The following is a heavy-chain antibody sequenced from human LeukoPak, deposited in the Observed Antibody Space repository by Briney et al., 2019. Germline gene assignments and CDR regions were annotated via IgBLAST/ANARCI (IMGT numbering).Heavy chain of an antibody. V-gene: IGHV3-33*01. D-gene: IGHD2-21*01. CDR1: GFTFSSYG. Sequence: GGSLRLSCAASGFTFSSYGMHWVRQAPGKGLEWVAVIWYDGSNKFYADSVKGRFTISRDNSKNMLFLQMNSLRAEDTAVYYCARGVMAARLYYFDYWGRGTLVTVSS. CDR2: IWYDGSNK. CDR3: ARGVMAARLYYFDY. J-gene: IGHJ4*02.